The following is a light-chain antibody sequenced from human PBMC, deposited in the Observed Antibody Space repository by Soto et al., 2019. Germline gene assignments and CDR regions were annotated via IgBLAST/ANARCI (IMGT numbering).Light chain of an antibody. V-gene: IGLV2-14*01. CDR1: SSDVGGYNY. CDR2: DAS. CDR3: SSYTSSSTLWV. Sequence: QSVLTQPASVSGSPGQSITISCTGTSSDVGGYNYVSWYQQHPGKAPKLMIYDASNRPSGVSNRFSGSKSGNTASPTISGLQAEDEADYYCSSYTSSSTLWVFRTGTKVTVL. J-gene: IGLJ1*01.